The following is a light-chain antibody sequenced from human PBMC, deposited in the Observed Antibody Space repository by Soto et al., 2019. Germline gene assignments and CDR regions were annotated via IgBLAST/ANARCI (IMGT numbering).Light chain of an antibody. V-gene: IGKV3-11*01. Sequence: EIVLSQSPATLSLSTGERATLSSRASQSVSTYLAWYQQRPGQAPRLLIYDASYRATDIPPRFSGSGSGTDFTLTISSLEPEDFAVYYCQQRRSWPPTITFGQGTRLEIK. CDR1: QSVSTY. J-gene: IGKJ5*01. CDR2: DAS. CDR3: QQRRSWPPTIT.